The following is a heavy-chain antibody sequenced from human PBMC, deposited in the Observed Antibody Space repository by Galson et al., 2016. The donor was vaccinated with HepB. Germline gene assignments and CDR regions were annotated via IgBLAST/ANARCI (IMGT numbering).Heavy chain of an antibody. D-gene: IGHD1-1*01. V-gene: IGHV1-69*06. J-gene: IGHJ5*02. CDR2: LIPLFGAP. CDR1: GGTFSSYT. CDR3: AKNTTGTPWFDP. Sequence: SVKVSCKASGGTFSSYTINWLRQAPGQGLEWMGGLIPLFGAPSSAQSFQHRVLVTADRSTTTTFMELHSLTSDDTAMYFCAKNTTGTPWFDPWGQGTLVTVSS.